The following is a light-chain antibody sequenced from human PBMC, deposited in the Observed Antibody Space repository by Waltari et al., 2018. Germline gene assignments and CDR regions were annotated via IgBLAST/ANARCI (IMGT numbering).Light chain of an antibody. J-gene: IGKJ1*01. CDR3: QQYDNCLWT. CDR2: ATS. CDR1: HNVTRR. V-gene: IGKV3-15*01. Sequence: CRDSHNVTRRFAWDQQKPGQAPRLLIYATSPWDTGVPSRFTGSGSETDFSLTISSLQPDDFATYYCQQYDNCLWTFGQGTRVEVK.